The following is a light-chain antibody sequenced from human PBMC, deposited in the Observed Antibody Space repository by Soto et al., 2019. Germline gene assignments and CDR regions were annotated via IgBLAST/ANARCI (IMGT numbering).Light chain of an antibody. CDR1: QSVSSY. CDR2: DAS. CDR3: QQRSNWPQLT. J-gene: IGKJ4*01. V-gene: IGKV3-11*01. Sequence: EIVLTQSPATLSLSPGERATLSCRASQSVSSYLAWYQQKPGQAPRLLIYDASNRATGIPARFSGSGSGTDFPLTISSLEPEDFAVYSCQQRSNWPQLTFGGGTKVEIK.